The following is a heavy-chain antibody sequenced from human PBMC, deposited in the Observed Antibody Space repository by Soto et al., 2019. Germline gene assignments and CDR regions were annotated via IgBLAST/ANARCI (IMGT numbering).Heavy chain of an antibody. Sequence: GGSLRLSCVASGFTFSSYSMNWVRQAPGKGLEWVSYISSSSSTIYYADSVKGRFTISRDNAKNSLYLQMNSLRAEDTAVYYCASGYDYGDYEYFQHWGQGTLVTVSS. CDR3: ASGYDYGDYEYFQH. J-gene: IGHJ1*01. V-gene: IGHV3-48*01. CDR1: GFTFSSYS. CDR2: ISSSSSTI. D-gene: IGHD4-17*01.